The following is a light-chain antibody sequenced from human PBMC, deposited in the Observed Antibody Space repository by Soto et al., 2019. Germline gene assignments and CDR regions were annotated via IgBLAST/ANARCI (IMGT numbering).Light chain of an antibody. V-gene: IGKV1-5*01. Sequence: DIKLTQSPPTLSASVGDRVTITCRASQSIRYYLAWYQQMPGKAPKLLIYGASSLQSGVPSRFSGSGYGTEFTLTIISLQPDDFATYFCQHHNSYSQTFGQGTKVDIK. CDR3: QHHNSYSQT. J-gene: IGKJ1*01. CDR2: GAS. CDR1: QSIRYY.